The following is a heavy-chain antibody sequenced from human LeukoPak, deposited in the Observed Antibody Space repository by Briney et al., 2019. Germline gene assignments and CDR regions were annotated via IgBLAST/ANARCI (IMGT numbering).Heavy chain of an antibody. CDR3: ARHMATPGTRGFDS. V-gene: IGHV4-4*02. J-gene: IGHJ4*02. CDR2: IHLGGKT. CDR1: GGSISSANW. Sequence: SGTLSLTCAVSGGSISSANWWSWVRQPPGKGLEWIGEIHLGGKTNYNPSLKSRVTISIDTSKNQFSLKLISVTAADTALYYCARHMATPGTRGFDSWGQGTLVTVSS. D-gene: IGHD5-24*01.